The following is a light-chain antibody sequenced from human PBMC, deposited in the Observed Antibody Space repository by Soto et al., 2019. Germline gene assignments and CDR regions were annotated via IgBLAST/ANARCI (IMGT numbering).Light chain of an antibody. CDR3: LHYNSYPIT. J-gene: IGKJ5*01. CDR1: QSISPW. Sequence: DIQMTQSPSTLSASVGDRVTITCRASQSISPWLAWYQQKPGKAPKLLIYKASSLESGVPSRFSGSGSGTEFTLTISSLQPEEFATYYCLHYNSYPITFGQGTRLEIK. V-gene: IGKV1-5*03. CDR2: KAS.